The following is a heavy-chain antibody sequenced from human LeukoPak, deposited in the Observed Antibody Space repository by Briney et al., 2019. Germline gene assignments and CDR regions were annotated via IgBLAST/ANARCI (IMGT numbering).Heavy chain of an antibody. D-gene: IGHD1-1*01. CDR1: GGSISSGSYY. J-gene: IGHJ4*02. V-gene: IGHV4-39*07. CDR3: ARATPPPTYFDY. CDR2: IYYSGST. Sequence: PSETLSLTCTVSGGSISSGSYYWGWIRQPPGKGLEWIGSIYYSGSTYYNPSLKSRVTISVDTSKNQFSLKLSSVTAADTAVYYCARATPPPTYFDYWGQGTLVTVSS.